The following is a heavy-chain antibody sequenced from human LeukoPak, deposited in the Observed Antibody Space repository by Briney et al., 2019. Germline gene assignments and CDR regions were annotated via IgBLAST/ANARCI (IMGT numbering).Heavy chain of an antibody. J-gene: IGHJ5*02. Sequence: ASVKVSRKASGYTFTGYYMHWVRQAPGQGLEWMGWINPNSGGTNYAQKFQGRVTMTRDTSISTAYMELSRLRSDDTAVYYCARFTMVRTPGFDPWGQGTLVTVSS. CDR3: ARFTMVRTPGFDP. D-gene: IGHD3-10*01. CDR1: GYTFTGYY. CDR2: INPNSGGT. V-gene: IGHV1-2*02.